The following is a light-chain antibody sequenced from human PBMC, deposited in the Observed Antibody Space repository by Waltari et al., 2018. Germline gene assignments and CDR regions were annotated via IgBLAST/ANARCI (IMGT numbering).Light chain of an antibody. CDR2: DVS. J-gene: IGLJ1*01. Sequence: QSALTQPASVSGSPGHSIAISCTGTSSDVGAYNYVSWYQQHPGKAPQVIIYDVSKRPSGISSRFSGSKSDNTASLTISGLQAEDEADYFCYSFAGYTTFYVFGSGTKVTVL. CDR1: SSDVGAYNY. CDR3: YSFAGYTTFYV. V-gene: IGLV2-23*02.